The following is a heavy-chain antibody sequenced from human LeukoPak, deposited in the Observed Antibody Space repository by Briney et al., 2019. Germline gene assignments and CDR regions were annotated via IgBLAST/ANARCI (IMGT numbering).Heavy chain of an antibody. V-gene: IGHV4-34*01. CDR1: GGSFSGYY. D-gene: IGHD5-12*01. J-gene: IGHJ6*03. CDR3: ARQEVDSSSYYYYYMDV. Sequence: PSETLSLTCAVYGGSFSGYYWSWIRQPPGKGLEWIGSIYYSGSTYYNPSLKSRVTISVDTSKNQFSLKLSSVTAADTAVYYCARQEVDSSSYYYYYMDVWGKGTTVTVSS. CDR2: IYYSGST.